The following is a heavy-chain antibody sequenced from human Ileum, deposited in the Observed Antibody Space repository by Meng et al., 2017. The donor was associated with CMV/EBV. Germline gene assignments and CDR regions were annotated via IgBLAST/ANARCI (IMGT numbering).Heavy chain of an antibody. CDR2: INSDGSST. J-gene: IGHJ6*02. Sequence: GESLKIPCAASGFTFSSYWMHWVRQAPGKGLVWISRINSDGSSTSYADSVKGRFTISRDNAKNTQYLQMNSLRAEDTAVYYCAREGVAGHYYYCYGMDVWGQGTTVTVSS. V-gene: IGHV3-74*01. CDR3: AREGVAGHYYYCYGMDV. CDR1: GFTFSSYW. D-gene: IGHD3-3*01.